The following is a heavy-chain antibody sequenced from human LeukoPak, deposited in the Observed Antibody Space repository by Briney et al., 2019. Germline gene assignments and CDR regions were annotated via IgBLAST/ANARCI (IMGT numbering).Heavy chain of an antibody. CDR2: INHSGST. Sequence: SETLSLTCAVYGGSFSGYYWSWIRQPPGKGLEWIGEINHSGSTNYNPSLKNRVTISVDTSKNQFSLKLSSVTAADTAVYYCARLVGYSYGRGRAYYFDYWGQGTLVTVSS. CDR3: ARLVGYSYGRGRAYYFDY. CDR1: GGSFSGYY. V-gene: IGHV4-34*01. J-gene: IGHJ4*02. D-gene: IGHD5-18*01.